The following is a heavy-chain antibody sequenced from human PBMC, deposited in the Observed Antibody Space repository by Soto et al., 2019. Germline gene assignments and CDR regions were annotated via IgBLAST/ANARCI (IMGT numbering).Heavy chain of an antibody. D-gene: IGHD2-2*01. V-gene: IGHV1-69*04. CDR3: AREDRDRETGLVPAAIDGMDV. Sequence: SVKVSCKVSGDTLTELSMHWVRQAPGHGLEWMGRIIPVFGIASYAQKFQGRVTITADKSTSTAYMELSSLRSEDTAVYYCAREDRDRETGLVPAAIDGMDVWGQGTTVTVSS. J-gene: IGHJ6*02. CDR1: GDTLTELS. CDR2: IIPVFGIA.